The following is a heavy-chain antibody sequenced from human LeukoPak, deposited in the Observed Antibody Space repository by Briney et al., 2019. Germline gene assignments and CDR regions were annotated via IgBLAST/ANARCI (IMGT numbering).Heavy chain of an antibody. CDR1: GFSFTSYA. CDR3: AKQLGYCSDGSCYFPY. Sequence: PGGSLRLSCAASGFSFTSYALSWVRQAPGKGLVWVSGIRGGGDTTFYADSVKGRFTVSRDNSKSTLCLQMNSLRAEDTAVYYCAKQLGYCSDGSCYFPYWGQGTLVTVSS. J-gene: IGHJ4*02. CDR2: IRGGGDTT. D-gene: IGHD2-15*01. V-gene: IGHV3-23*01.